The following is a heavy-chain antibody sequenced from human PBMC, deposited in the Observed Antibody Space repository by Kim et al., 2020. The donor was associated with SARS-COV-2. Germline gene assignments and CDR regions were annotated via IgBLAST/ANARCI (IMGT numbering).Heavy chain of an antibody. J-gene: IGHJ4*02. D-gene: IGHD5-18*01. CDR2: ISGSGGST. CDR3: AKTPLGAMVTFPFDY. V-gene: IGHV3-23*01. CDR1: GFTFSSYA. Sequence: GGSLRLSCAASGFTFSSYAMSWVRQAPGKGLEWVSAISGSGGSTYYADSVKGRFTISRDNSKNTLYLQMNSLRAEDTAVYYCAKTPLGAMVTFPFDYWGQGTLVTVSS.